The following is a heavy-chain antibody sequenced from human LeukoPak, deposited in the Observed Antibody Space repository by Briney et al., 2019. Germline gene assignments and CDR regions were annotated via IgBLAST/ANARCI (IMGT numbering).Heavy chain of an antibody. CDR2: INWNGGST. V-gene: IGHV3-20*04. D-gene: IGHD2-2*01. CDR1: GFTFDDYG. Sequence: GGSVRLSCAASGFTFDDYGMSWVRQAPGKGLEWVSGINWNGGSTGYADSVKGRFTISRDNAKNSLYLQMNSLRAEDTALYYCARVGVEYCSSTSCPAFFDYWGQGTLVTVSS. J-gene: IGHJ4*02. CDR3: ARVGVEYCSSTSCPAFFDY.